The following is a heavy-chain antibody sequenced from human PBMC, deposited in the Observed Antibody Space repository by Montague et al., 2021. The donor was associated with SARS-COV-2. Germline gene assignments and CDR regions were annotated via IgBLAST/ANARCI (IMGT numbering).Heavy chain of an antibody. V-gene: IGHV4-39*02. CDR3: VRGAEEAHFAMDV. J-gene: IGHJ6*02. CDR1: GGFISDSYY. D-gene: IGHD3-10*01. Sequence: SETLSLTCIVSGGFISDSYYWAWIRQAPGKGLEWLGSLYRSGSVYSNPSLKSRVSISVDESKNHFSLRLTSATAAETAVYYCVRGAEEAHFAMDVWGQGTTVTVSS. CDR2: LYRSGSV.